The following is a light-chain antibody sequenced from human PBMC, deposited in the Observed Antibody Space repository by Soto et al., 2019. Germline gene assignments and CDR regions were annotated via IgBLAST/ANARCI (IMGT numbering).Light chain of an antibody. CDR3: QQYETYWT. CDR1: QRISYW. V-gene: IGKV1-5*03. CDR2: KAS. J-gene: IGKJ1*01. Sequence: DIQMTQSPSTLSASVGDRVTITCRASQRISYWLAWYQQKPGKAPKLLIYKASILEDGVPSRFSGSGSATECSLTISSLQPDDFATYYCQQYETYWTFGQGTKVEMK.